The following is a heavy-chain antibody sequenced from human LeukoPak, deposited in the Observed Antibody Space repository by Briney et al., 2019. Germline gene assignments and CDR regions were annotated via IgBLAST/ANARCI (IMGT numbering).Heavy chain of an antibody. Sequence: PSETLSLTCNVSGVSVSDGRYYWTWIRQHPGKGLEWIGYKYYSGSAKYNPSLKSRLTISIDTSKNQFSLQLSSVTAADTATYYCATPYCSGTSCPDVFNMWGQGTRVTVSS. CDR2: KYYSGSA. J-gene: IGHJ3*02. D-gene: IGHD2-2*01. CDR3: ATPYCSGTSCPDVFNM. V-gene: IGHV4-31*03. CDR1: GVSVSDGRYY.